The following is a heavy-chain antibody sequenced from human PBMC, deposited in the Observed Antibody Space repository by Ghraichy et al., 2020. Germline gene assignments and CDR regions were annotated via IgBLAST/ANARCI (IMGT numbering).Heavy chain of an antibody. CDR1: GFSLSTSGVG. V-gene: IGHV2-5*01. J-gene: IGHJ4*02. CDR3: ARTGGLYSYGYYYFDY. CDR2: IYWNDDK. Sequence: SGPTLVKPTQTLTLTCTFSGFSLSTSGVGVGWIRQPPGKALEWLALIYWNDDKRYSPSLKSRLPIPKDTSKNQVVLTMTNMDPVDTATYYCARTGGLYSYGYYYFDYWGQGTLVTVSS. D-gene: IGHD5-18*01.